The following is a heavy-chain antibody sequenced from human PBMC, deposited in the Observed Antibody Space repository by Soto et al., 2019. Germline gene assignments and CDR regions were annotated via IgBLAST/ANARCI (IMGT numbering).Heavy chain of an antibody. J-gene: IGHJ5*02. D-gene: IGHD2-15*01. V-gene: IGHV1-18*01. CDR3: AREGAYCSGGSCYSGWFDP. Sequence: QVQLVQSGAEVKKPGASVKVSCKASGYTFTSYGISWVRQAPGQGLEWMVGISAYNGNTNYAQKLQGRVTMTTDTSTSTAYMELRSLRSDDTAVYYCAREGAYCSGGSCYSGWFDPWGQGTLVTVSS. CDR1: GYTFTSYG. CDR2: ISAYNGNT.